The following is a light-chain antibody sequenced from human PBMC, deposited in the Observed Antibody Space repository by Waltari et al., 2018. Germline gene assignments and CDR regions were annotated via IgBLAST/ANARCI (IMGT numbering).Light chain of an antibody. Sequence: DVVMTQSPLSLPVTLGQPASISCRSSQSLVYGDGHTLLHWFQQRPGQSPRRLISRVSGRDSGVPDRFSGSGSGTECTLKISRVEAEDVGVYYCMQGTHWPPTFGPGTKVDIK. CDR1: QSLVYGDGHTL. V-gene: IGKV2-30*01. CDR2: RVS. CDR3: MQGTHWPPT. J-gene: IGKJ3*01.